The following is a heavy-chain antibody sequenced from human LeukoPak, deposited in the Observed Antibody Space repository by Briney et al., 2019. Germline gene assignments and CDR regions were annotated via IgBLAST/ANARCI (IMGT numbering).Heavy chain of an antibody. J-gene: IGHJ5*02. Sequence: SETLSLTCTVSGGSISSSSYYWGWIRQPPGKGLEWIGSIYYSGSTYYNPSLKSRVTISVDTSKNQFSLKLSSVTAADTAVYYCARGIAAAGTGWFDPWGQGTLVTVSS. V-gene: IGHV4-39*07. CDR2: IYYSGST. D-gene: IGHD6-13*01. CDR3: ARGIAAAGTGWFDP. CDR1: GGSISSSSYY.